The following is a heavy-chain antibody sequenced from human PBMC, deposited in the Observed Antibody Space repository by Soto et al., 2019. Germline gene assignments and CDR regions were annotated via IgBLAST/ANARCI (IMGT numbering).Heavy chain of an antibody. CDR2: IYYSGST. Sequence: QVQLQESGPGLVKPSETLSLTCTVSGGSVSSGSYYWSWIRQPPGKGLEWIGYIYYSGSTNYNPSLKSRVTISVDTSKTQFSLTLISVTAADTAVYYCASQGGTTKPVSIVATIAYWGQGTLVTVSS. D-gene: IGHD5-12*01. V-gene: IGHV4-61*01. J-gene: IGHJ4*02. CDR1: GGSVSSGSYY. CDR3: ASQGGTTKPVSIVATIAY.